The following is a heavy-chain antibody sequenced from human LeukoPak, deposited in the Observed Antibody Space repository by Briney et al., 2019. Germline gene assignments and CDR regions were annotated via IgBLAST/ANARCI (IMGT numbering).Heavy chain of an antibody. CDR2: INPNSGGT. J-gene: IGHJ3*02. CDR3: AREGVLRFLEWYPRGAFDI. V-gene: IGHV1-2*02. Sequence: ASVKVSCKASGYTFTGYYMHWVRPAPGQGLEWMGWINPNSGGTNYAQKFQGRVTMTRDTSISTAYMELSRLRSSDTAVYYCAREGVLRFLEWYPRGAFDIWGQGTMVTVSS. D-gene: IGHD3-3*01. CDR1: GYTFTGYY.